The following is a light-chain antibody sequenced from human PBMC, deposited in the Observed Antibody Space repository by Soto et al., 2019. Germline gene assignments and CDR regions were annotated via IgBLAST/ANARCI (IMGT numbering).Light chain of an antibody. CDR1: QSVSSSY. J-gene: IGKJ3*01. V-gene: IGKV3-20*01. CDR2: GAS. CDR3: QVYSNSPPFT. Sequence: EIVLTQSPATLSLSPGERATLSCRASQSVSSSYLAWYQQKPGQAPRLLISGASNRATGIPDRFSGSGSGTDFILTISRLEPEDFAVYYCQVYSNSPPFTFGPGTKVDIK.